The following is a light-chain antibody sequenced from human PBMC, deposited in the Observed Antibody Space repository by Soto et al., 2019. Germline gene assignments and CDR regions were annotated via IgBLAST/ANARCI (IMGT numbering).Light chain of an antibody. V-gene: IGKV3-15*01. CDR3: QQYNNWPRPTWT. CDR1: QSVSSN. J-gene: IGKJ1*01. CDR2: GAS. Sequence: EIVMTQSPATLSVSPGERATLSCRASQSVSSNLAWYQQKPGQAPSLLIYGASTRATGIPARFSGSGSGTEFTLTISILQSEDFAVYYCQQYNNWPRPTWTFGQWTKVEIK.